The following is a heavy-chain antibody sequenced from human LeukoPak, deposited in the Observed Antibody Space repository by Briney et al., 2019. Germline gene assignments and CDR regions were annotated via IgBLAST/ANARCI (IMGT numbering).Heavy chain of an antibody. J-gene: IGHJ4*02. D-gene: IGHD5-18*01. CDR1: GGSISNYY. V-gene: IGHV4-59*01. CDR3: ARGYAYGPNYYFDY. CDR2: IYYSGST. Sequence: SETLSLTCSFSGGSISNYYWSWVRQPPGKGLEWIGYIYYSGSTDYNPSPKSRVTISIDTSKNHFSLRLSSVTAADTASYYCARGYAYGPNYYFDYWGQGTLVTVSS.